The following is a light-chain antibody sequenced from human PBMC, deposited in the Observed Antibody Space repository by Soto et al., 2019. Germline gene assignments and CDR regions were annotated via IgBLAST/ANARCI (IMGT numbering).Light chain of an antibody. V-gene: IGLV2-18*01. CDR3: TAFSANRVYL. Sequence: QSVLAQPPSVSGSPGQSVTISCTGTSTDFVTYNRVSWYQQPPGTAPKLIVYEASNRPSGVPDRFSGSKSGNTASLTISGLQAADEADYYCTAFSANRVYLFGPGTKVTVL. J-gene: IGLJ1*01. CDR1: STDFVTYNR. CDR2: EAS.